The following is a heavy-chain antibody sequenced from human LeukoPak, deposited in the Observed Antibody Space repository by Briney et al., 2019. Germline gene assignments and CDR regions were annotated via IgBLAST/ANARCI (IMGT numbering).Heavy chain of an antibody. CDR1: GYRFTSYW. CDR3: ARRDYYDSSGYYDY. D-gene: IGHD3-22*01. CDR2: IQPGDSDT. J-gene: IGHJ4*02. V-gene: IGHV5-51*01. Sequence: GESLKISCKGSGYRFTSYWIGWVRQMPGKGLEWMGIIQPGDSDTRYSPSFQGQVTISADKSISTAYLQWSSLKASDTAMYYCARRDYYDSSGYYDYWGQGTLVTVSS.